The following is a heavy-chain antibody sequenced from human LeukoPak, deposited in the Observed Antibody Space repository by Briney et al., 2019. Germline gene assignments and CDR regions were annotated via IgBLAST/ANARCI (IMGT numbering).Heavy chain of an antibody. V-gene: IGHV4-34*01. D-gene: IGHD3-22*01. CDR2: INHSGST. Sequence: SETLSLTCAVYGGSFSGYYWSWIRQPPGKGLEWIGEINHSGSTNYNPSLKSRVTISVDTSKNQFSLKLSSVTAADTAVYYCARLSDGDYYDSSGYPTGYFDYWGQGTLVTVSS. J-gene: IGHJ4*02. CDR1: GGSFSGYY. CDR3: ARLSDGDYYDSSGYPTGYFDY.